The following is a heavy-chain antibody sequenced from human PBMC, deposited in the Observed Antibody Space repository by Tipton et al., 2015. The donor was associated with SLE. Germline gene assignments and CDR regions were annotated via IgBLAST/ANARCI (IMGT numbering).Heavy chain of an antibody. Sequence: GSLRLSCAASGFTFSDYWMHWVRQAPGRGLEWVSAITGTGGNAGCGGNTYYADSVKGRFTISRDNSKNTLYLQMNSLRVEDTAVYYCAKEDWIHSGDYGDDAFDIWGQGTMVTVSS. CDR2: ITGTGGNAGCGGNT. CDR3: AKEDWIHSGDYGDDAFDI. V-gene: IGHV3-23*01. J-gene: IGHJ3*02. CDR1: GFTFSDYW. D-gene: IGHD1-26*01.